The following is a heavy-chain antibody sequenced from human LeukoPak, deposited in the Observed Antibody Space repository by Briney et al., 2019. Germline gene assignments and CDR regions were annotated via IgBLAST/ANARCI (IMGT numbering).Heavy chain of an antibody. V-gene: IGHV3-23*01. CDR2: ISGSGGST. CDR3: TILNYYYYYMDV. D-gene: IGHD3-9*01. Sequence: GGSLRLSCAASGFTFSSYATSWVRQAPGKGLERVSAISGSGGSTYYADSVKGRFTISRDNSKNTLYLQMNSLRAEDTAVYYVTILNYYYYYMDVWGKGTTVTVSS. CDR1: GFTFSSYA. J-gene: IGHJ6*03.